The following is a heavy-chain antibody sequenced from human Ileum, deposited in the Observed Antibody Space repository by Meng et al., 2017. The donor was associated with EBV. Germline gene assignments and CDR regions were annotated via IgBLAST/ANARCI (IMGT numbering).Heavy chain of an antibody. CDR1: GGYISSSNW. CDR3: ARDFGPHQLWY. CDR2: IYHSGST. V-gene: IGHV4-4*02. D-gene: IGHD3-16*01. J-gene: IGHJ4*02. Sequence: VQLQDAGPDLVNPSGTLSHTCSVSGGYISSSNWWSWVRQPPGKGLEWIGEIYHSGSTNYNPPLKSRVTISVDKSKNQFSLKLSSVTAADTAVYYCARDFGPHQLWYWGQGTLVTVFS.